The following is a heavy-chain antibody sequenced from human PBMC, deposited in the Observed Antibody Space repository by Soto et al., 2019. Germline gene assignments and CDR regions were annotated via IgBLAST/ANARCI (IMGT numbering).Heavy chain of an antibody. D-gene: IGHD4-17*01. CDR3: ARSRSIAYGDYPSS. J-gene: IGHJ4*02. CDR1: GFTFSSYA. CDR2: ISYDGSNK. Sequence: QVQLVESGGGVVQPGRSLRLSCAASGFTFSSYAMHWVRQAPGKGLEWVAVISYDGSNKYYADSVKGRFTISRDNSKNTLYLQMNSLRAEDTAVYYCARSRSIAYGDYPSSWGQGTLVTVSS. V-gene: IGHV3-30-3*01.